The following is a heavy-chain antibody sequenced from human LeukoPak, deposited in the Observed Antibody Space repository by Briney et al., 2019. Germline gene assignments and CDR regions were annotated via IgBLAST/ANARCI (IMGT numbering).Heavy chain of an antibody. D-gene: IGHD5-12*01. CDR1: GGXISSGGYS. CDR2: IYYSGST. Sequence: SQTLSLTCTVSGGXISSGGYSWSWIRQHPGKSLEWIGYIYYSGSTYYSPSLKSRVTISVDTSKNQFSLKLTSVTAADTAVYYCARDCHGGYDPEGFDYWGQGILVTVSS. V-gene: IGHV4-31*03. J-gene: IGHJ4*02. CDR3: ARDCHGGYDPEGFDY.